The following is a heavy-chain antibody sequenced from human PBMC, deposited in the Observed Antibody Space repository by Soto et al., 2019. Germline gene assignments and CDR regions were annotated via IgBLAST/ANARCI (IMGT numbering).Heavy chain of an antibody. Sequence: ASVKVSCKASGYTFTGYYIHWVRQAPGQGLEWMGWINPTSGGTNYAQKFQDWITMTRDTSINTAYMELRRLRSDDTAVYYCARDLRLNYDILTGYYSDYGMDVWGQGTTVTVSS. J-gene: IGHJ6*02. CDR2: INPTSGGT. CDR1: GYTFTGYY. CDR3: ARDLRLNYDILTGYYSDYGMDV. V-gene: IGHV1-2*04. D-gene: IGHD3-9*01.